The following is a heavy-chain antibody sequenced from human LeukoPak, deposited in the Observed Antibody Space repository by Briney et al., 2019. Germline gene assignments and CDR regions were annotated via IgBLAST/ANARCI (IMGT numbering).Heavy chain of an antibody. CDR3: ARGSELRGRWFDP. CDR1: GGSISSHY. J-gene: IGHJ5*02. Sequence: SETLSLTCTDSGGSISSHYWSWIRQPPGKGLEWIGYIYYSGSTNYNPSLKSRVTISVDTSKNQFSLKLSSVTAADTAVYYCARGSELRGRWFDPWGQGTLVTVSS. D-gene: IGHD1-7*01. V-gene: IGHV4-59*11. CDR2: IYYSGST.